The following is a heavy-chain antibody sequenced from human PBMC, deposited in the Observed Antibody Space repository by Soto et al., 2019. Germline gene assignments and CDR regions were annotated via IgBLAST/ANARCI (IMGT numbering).Heavy chain of an antibody. Sequence: QVQLVESGGGVVQPGRSLRLSCAASGFTFSSYGMHWVRQAPGKGLEWVAVIWYDGSNKYYADSVKGRFTISRGNSKNTLYLQMNSLRAEDTAVYYCARERKSGYFDYWGQGTLVTVSS. CDR2: IWYDGSNK. CDR3: ARERKSGYFDY. CDR1: GFTFSSYG. J-gene: IGHJ4*02. D-gene: IGHD3-3*01. V-gene: IGHV3-33*01.